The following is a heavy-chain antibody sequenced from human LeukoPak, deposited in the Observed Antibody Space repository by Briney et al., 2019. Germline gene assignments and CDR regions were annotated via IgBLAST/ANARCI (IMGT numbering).Heavy chain of an antibody. V-gene: IGHV1-69*02. CDR1: GGTFSSYT. D-gene: IGHD6-13*01. CDR2: IIPILGIA. CDR3: ARAEYSSSWYSPHYFDY. J-gene: IGHJ4*02. Sequence: GASVKVSCKASGGTFSSYTISWVRQAPGQGLEWMGRIIPILGIANYAQKFQGRVTITADKSTSTAYMELSSLRSEDTAVYYCARAEYSSSWYSPHYFDYWGQGTLVTVSS.